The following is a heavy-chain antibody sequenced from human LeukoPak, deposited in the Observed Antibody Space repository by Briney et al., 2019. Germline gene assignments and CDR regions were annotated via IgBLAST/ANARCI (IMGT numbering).Heavy chain of an antibody. D-gene: IGHD6-13*01. V-gene: IGHV4-34*01. Sequence: SETLSLTCAVYGGSFSGYYWSWIRQPPGKGLEWIGEINHSGSTNYNPPLKSRVTISVDTSKNQFSLKLSSVTAADTAVYYCARGFSWYRWFDPWGQGTLVTVSS. CDR2: INHSGST. CDR1: GGSFSGYY. CDR3: ARGFSWYRWFDP. J-gene: IGHJ5*02.